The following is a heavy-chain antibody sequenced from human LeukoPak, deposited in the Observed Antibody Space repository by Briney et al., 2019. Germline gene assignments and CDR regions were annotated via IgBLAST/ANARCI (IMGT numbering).Heavy chain of an antibody. D-gene: IGHD2-15*01. CDR2: IYYSGST. CDR3: ARVIRYCSGGSCYAPAFDP. Sequence: SETLSLTCTVSGGSFSSYYWSWIRQPPGKGLEWIGYIYYSGSTNYNPSLKSRVTISVDTSKNQFSLKLSSVTAADTAVYYCARVIRYCSGGSCYAPAFDPWGQGTLVTVSS. CDR1: GGSFSSYY. J-gene: IGHJ5*02. V-gene: IGHV4-59*01.